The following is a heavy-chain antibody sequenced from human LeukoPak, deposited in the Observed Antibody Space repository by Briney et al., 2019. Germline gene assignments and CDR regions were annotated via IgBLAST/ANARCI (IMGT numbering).Heavy chain of an antibody. D-gene: IGHD2-15*01. CDR3: ARGRVVVVAATPFYYYYYMDV. V-gene: IGHV4-34*01. CDR2: INHSGST. Sequence: SETLSLTCAVYGGSFSGYYWSWIRQPPGKGLEWIGEINHSGSTNYNPSLKSRVTISVDTSKNQFSLKLSSVTAADTAAYYCARGRVVVVAATPFYYYYYMDVWGKGTTVTVSS. CDR1: GGSFSGYY. J-gene: IGHJ6*03.